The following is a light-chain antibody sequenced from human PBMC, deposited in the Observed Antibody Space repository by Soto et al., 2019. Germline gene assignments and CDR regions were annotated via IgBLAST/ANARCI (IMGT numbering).Light chain of an antibody. CDR1: QSVSSSY. J-gene: IGKJ3*01. CDR3: LQYDTSPFT. CDR2: GAS. Sequence: EIVLTRSPVTLSLSPGERATLSCRASQSVSSSYLAWYQQKPGQTPRLLIYGASNRATGIPDRFSGSGSGTDFTLTISRLEPEDFAVYYCLQYDTSPFTFGPGTNVDI. V-gene: IGKV3-20*01.